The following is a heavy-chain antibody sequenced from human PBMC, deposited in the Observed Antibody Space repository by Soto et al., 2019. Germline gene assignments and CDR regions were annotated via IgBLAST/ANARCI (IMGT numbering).Heavy chain of an antibody. V-gene: IGHV3-23*01. CDR1: GFTFGTYA. CDR3: AKAVYSSSSQYDY. J-gene: IGHJ4*02. CDR2: INGGGGST. Sequence: GGSLRLSCAASGFTFGTYAMIWVLQSPGKGLEWVSGINGGGGSTNYADSVKGRFTISRDNSKNTLYLQMNSLRAEDTAVYYCAKAVYSSSSQYDYWGQGTLVTVSS. D-gene: IGHD6-6*01.